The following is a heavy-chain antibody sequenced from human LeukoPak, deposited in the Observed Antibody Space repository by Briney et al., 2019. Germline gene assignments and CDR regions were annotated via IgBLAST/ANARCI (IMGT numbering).Heavy chain of an antibody. V-gene: IGHV4-34*01. CDR3: ARGPRRAAAAPEY. J-gene: IGHJ4*02. D-gene: IGHD6-13*01. CDR1: GGSFSGYY. CDR2: INHSGST. Sequence: SDTLSLTCAVYGGSFSGYYWRWIRQPPRKGLEGIGEINHSGSTNYNPSLKSRVTISVDTSKNQFSLMLSSVTAADTAVYHCARGPRRAAAAPEYWGQGTLVTVSS.